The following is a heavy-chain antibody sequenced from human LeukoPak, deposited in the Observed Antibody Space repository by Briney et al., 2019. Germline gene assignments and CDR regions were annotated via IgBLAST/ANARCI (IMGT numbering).Heavy chain of an antibody. J-gene: IGHJ3*02. CDR2: IRSSSSTI. CDR3: ARDPDYGAVDI. CDR1: GFTFSSYS. Sequence: GRSLGLSCAAAGFTFSSYSMNWVRHAPRKGREWVSYIRSSSSTIYYADSVKGRFTIYRHNAKHSLYRQMNSLRVDDTAVYYCARDPDYGAVDIWGQGTMVTVSS. D-gene: IGHD4-17*01. V-gene: IGHV3-48*01.